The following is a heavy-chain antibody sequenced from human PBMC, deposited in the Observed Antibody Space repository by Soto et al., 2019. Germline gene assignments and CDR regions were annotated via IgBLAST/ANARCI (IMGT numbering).Heavy chain of an antibody. D-gene: IGHD2-15*01. CDR2: ISWNSGSI. Sequence: DVQLVESGGGLVQPGRSLRLSCAASGFTFDDYAMHWVRQAPGKGLEWVSGISWNSGSIGYADSVKGRFTISRDNAKNSLYLQMNSLRAEDTALYYCAKDIQGYCSGGSCYGFDYWGQGTLVTVSS. CDR1: GFTFDDYA. CDR3: AKDIQGYCSGGSCYGFDY. V-gene: IGHV3-9*01. J-gene: IGHJ4*02.